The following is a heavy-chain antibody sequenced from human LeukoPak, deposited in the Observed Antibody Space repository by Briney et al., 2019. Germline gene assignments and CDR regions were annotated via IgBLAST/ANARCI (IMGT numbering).Heavy chain of an antibody. Sequence: ASVKVSCKASGYTFSAYYIHWVRQAPGQGLEWMGWINPNSGGTNYAQKFQGRVTMTRDTSISTAYMELSRLRSDDTAVYYCARDPQWRGYFDYWGQGTLVTVSS. D-gene: IGHD6-19*01. CDR3: ARDPQWRGYFDY. J-gene: IGHJ4*02. CDR1: GYTFSAYY. V-gene: IGHV1-2*02. CDR2: INPNSGGT.